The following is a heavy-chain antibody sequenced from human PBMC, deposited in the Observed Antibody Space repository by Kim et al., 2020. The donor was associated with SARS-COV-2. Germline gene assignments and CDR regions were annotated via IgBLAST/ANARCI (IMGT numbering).Heavy chain of an antibody. Sequence: NPTSGGTKYAQKFQGRVTMTRDTSISTAYMELSRLGSDDTAVYYCARSWDYWGQGTLVTVSS. V-gene: IGHV1-2*02. J-gene: IGHJ4*02. CDR3: ARSWDY. CDR2: NPTSGGT.